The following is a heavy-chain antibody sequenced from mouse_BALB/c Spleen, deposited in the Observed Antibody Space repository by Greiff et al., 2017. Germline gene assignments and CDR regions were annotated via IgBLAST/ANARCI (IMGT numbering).Heavy chain of an antibody. CDR3: TRGYYAMDY. CDR1: GYTFTSYW. V-gene: IGHV1-5*01. Sequence: VQLKQPGAELVKPGASVKLSCKASGYTFTSYWMHWVKQRPGQGLEWIGAIYPGNSDTSYNQKFKGKAKLTAVTSTSTAYMELSSLTNEDSSVYYCTRGYYAMDYWGQGTSVTVSS. CDR2: IYPGNSDT. J-gene: IGHJ4*01.